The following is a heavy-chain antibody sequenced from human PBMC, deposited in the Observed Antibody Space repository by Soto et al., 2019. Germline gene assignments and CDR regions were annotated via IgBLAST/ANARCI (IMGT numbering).Heavy chain of an antibody. CDR2: TYYRSKWFS. J-gene: IGHJ4*02. Sequence: PSQTLSLTCAISGASVSSNSAAWNWIRQSPSRGIEWLGRTYYRSKWFSEYALSVKSRISINADTSKNQFSLQLSSVTLEDTAVYYCVRDGDGSGRTDFQYWGQGTLVTVSS. D-gene: IGHD3-3*01. CDR3: VRDGDGSGRTDFQY. CDR1: GASVSSNSAA. V-gene: IGHV6-1*01.